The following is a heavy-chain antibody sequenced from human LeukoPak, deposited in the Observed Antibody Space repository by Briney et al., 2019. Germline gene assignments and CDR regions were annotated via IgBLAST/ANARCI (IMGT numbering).Heavy chain of an antibody. CDR2: IYTSGST. D-gene: IGHD2-8*01. J-gene: IGHJ5*02. Sequence: SETLSLTCTVSVGSISSCYWSWIRQPARKGLEWIGRIYTSGSTNYNPSLKSRVTTSVDTSKNQFSLKLRSVTAADTAVYYCARDRGYCTNGVCYTDNWFDPWGQGTLVTVSS. V-gene: IGHV4-4*07. CDR3: ARDRGYCTNGVCYTDNWFDP. CDR1: VGSISSCY.